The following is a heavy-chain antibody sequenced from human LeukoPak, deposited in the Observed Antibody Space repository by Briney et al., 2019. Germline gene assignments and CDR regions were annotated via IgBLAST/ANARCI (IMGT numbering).Heavy chain of an antibody. CDR1: GFTFSSYW. J-gene: IGHJ4*02. CDR3: ARDKGIDYYDSSGIDY. V-gene: IGHV3-74*01. CDR2: INSDGSGT. D-gene: IGHD3-22*01. Sequence: GGSLRLSCAASGFTFSSYWMHWVRQAPGKGLVWVSRINSDGSGTSYADSVKGRFTISRDNAKNTLYLQMNSLRAEDTAVYYCARDKGIDYYDSSGIDYWGQGTLVAVSS.